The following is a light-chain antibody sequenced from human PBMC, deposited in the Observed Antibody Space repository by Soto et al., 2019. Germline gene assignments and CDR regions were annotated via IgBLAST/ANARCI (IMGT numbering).Light chain of an antibody. CDR3: QQYNSYLYT. CDR2: DAS. CDR1: QYISSW. V-gene: IGKV1-5*01. J-gene: IGKJ2*01. Sequence: DIQMTHSPSTLSASVGDRVTITCRASQYISSWLAWYQQKPGKAPDLLIYDASNLESGVPERFSGSGSGTEFTLTISRLQPDDFATYYCQQYNSYLYTFGQGTKVDIK.